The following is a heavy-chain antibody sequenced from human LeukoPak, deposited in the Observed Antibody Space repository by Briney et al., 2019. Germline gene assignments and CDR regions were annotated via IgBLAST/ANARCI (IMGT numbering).Heavy chain of an antibody. CDR1: GFNFDDYA. D-gene: IGHD5-24*01. V-gene: IGHV3-9*01. J-gene: IGHJ2*01. CDR3: TRRAARWQFDL. CDR2: INWKTGNG. Sequence: GRSLRLSCAVSGFNFDDYAMHWVRQAPGGGLEWVSGINWKTGNGIYADSVKGRFTISRDNAKNSLYLQMSSLRAEDTALYYCTRRAARWQFDLWGRGTLLTVSS.